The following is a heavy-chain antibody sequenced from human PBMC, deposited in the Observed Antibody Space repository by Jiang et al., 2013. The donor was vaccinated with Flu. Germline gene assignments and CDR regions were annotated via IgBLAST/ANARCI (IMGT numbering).Heavy chain of an antibody. CDR2: ITHSGNT. V-gene: IGHV4-34*01. D-gene: IGHD1-26*01. Sequence: YGESFSGWYLNWIRQPPGKGLEWIGEITHSGNTKYNPSLKSRVTISVDTSKNQFSLKLNSVTAADTAVYYCARGAPGRGRDEVMDVWGQGTTVTVSS. CDR3: ARGAPGRGRDEVMDV. CDR1: GESFSGWY. J-gene: IGHJ6*02.